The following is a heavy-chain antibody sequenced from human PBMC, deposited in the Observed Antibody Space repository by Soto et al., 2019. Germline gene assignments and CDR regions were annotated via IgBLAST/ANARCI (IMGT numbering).Heavy chain of an antibody. CDR1: GGSISSGDYY. J-gene: IGHJ4*02. V-gene: IGHV4-30-4*01. CDR3: ARDLMESGYYYDSSGFGNYFDY. CDR2: IYYSGST. Sequence: SETLSLTCTVSGGSISSGDYYWSWIRQPPVKGLEWIGYIYYSGSTYYNPSLKSRVTISVDTSKNQFSLKLSSVTAADTAVYYCARDLMESGYYYDSSGFGNYFDYWGQGTLVTVS. D-gene: IGHD3-22*01.